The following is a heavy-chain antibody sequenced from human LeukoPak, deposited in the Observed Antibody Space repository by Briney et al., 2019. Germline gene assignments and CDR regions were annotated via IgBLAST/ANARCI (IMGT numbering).Heavy chain of an antibody. CDR3: AKDWKEVAYCSGGSCYSDY. CDR1: GFTFSSYA. V-gene: IGHV3-23*01. CDR2: ISGSGGKT. Sequence: PGGSLRLSCAVSGFTFSSYAMSWVRQAQGKGLAWVSVISGSGGKTFYADSVKGRFTISRDNSKNTLYLQMNSLRDDDTAVYYCAKDWKEVAYCSGGSCYSDYWGQGTLVSVSS. D-gene: IGHD2-15*01. J-gene: IGHJ4*02.